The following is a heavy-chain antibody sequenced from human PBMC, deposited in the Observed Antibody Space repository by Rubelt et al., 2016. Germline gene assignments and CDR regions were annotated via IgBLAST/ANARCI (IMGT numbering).Heavy chain of an antibody. CDR2: ISAYNGNT. CDR3: ARDLGLIVAGPHDAFDI. D-gene: IGHD5-12*01. V-gene: IGHV1-18*01. J-gene: IGHJ3*02. Sequence: QVQLVQSGAEVKKPGASVKVSCKASGYTFTSYGISWVRQAPGQGLEWMGWISAYNGNTNYAQKLQGRVTMTTDKSTSTAYMELWSCRSDGTAVYYCARDLGLIVAGPHDAFDIWGQGTMVTVSS. CDR1: GYTFTSYG.